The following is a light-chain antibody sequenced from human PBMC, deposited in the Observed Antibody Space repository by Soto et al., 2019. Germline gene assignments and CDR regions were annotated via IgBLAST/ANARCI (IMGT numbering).Light chain of an antibody. CDR3: AAWDDSLNGPV. J-gene: IGLJ3*02. CDR2: SNN. CDR1: SSNIGSNT. Sequence: QSVLTQPPSASGTPGQRVTISCSGSSSNIGSNTVNWYQQLPGTAPPLLIYSNNQRPSGVPDRFSGSKSGTSASLAISGLQAEDEADYYCAAWDDSLNGPVFGGGTKVTVL. V-gene: IGLV1-44*01.